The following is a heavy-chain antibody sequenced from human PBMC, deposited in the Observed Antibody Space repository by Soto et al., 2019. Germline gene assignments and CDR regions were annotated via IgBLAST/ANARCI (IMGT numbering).Heavy chain of an antibody. J-gene: IGHJ4*02. CDR1: GFTFSSYG. CDR3: AKDGGSPTYYDFWSGYHPFIDY. D-gene: IGHD3-3*01. Sequence: GGSLRLSCAASGFTFSSYGMHWVRQAPGKGLEWVAVISYDGSNKYYADSVKGRFTISRDNSKNTLYLQMNSLRAEDTAVYYCAKDGGSPTYYDFWSGYHPFIDYWGQGTLVTVSS. V-gene: IGHV3-30*18. CDR2: ISYDGSNK.